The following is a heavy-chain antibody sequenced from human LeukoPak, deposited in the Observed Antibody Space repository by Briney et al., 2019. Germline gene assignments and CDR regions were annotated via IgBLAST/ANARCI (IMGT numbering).Heavy chain of an antibody. CDR3: AKDGDCSSTSCYDVFGYYYYGMGV. D-gene: IGHD2-2*03. CDR1: GFTFSSYG. J-gene: IGHJ6*02. CDR2: ISYDGSNK. V-gene: IGHV3-30*18. Sequence: PGGSLRLSCAASGFTFSSYGMHWVRQAPGKGLEWVAVISYDGSNKYYADSVKGRFTISRDNSKNTLYLQMNSLRAEDTAVYYCAKDGDCSSTSCYDVFGYYYYGMGVWGQGITVTVSS.